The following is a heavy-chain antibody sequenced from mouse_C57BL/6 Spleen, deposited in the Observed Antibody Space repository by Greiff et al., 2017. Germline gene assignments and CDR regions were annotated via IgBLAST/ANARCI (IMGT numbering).Heavy chain of an antibody. D-gene: IGHD1-1*01. V-gene: IGHV5-9-1*02. Sequence: EVKVVESGEGLVKPGGSLKLSCAASGFTFSSYAMSWVRQTPEKRLEWVAYISSGGDYIYYADTVKGRFTISRDNARNTLYLQMSSLKSEDTAMYYCTRGGTVDWYFDVWGTGTTVTVSS. CDR2: ISSGGDYI. J-gene: IGHJ1*03. CDR1: GFTFSSYA. CDR3: TRGGTVDWYFDV.